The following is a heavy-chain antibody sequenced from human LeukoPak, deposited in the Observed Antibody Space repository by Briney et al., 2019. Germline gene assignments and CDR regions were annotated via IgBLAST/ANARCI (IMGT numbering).Heavy chain of an antibody. D-gene: IGHD2-15*01. Sequence: GGSLRLSCAASGFTFSSYSMNWVRQAPGKGLKWVSAISGTGGSTYYADSVKGRFTISRDNSNNTLYLQMNSLRAEDTAVYYCARDGRLLNYNMDVWGKGTTVTVSS. CDR1: GFTFSSYS. J-gene: IGHJ6*03. CDR2: ISGTGGST. V-gene: IGHV3-23*01. CDR3: ARDGRLLNYNMDV.